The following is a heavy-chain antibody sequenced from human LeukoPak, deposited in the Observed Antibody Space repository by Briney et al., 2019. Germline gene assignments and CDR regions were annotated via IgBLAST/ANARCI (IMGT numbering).Heavy chain of an antibody. Sequence: ASVKASCKASGYTFTNYGVSWVRQAPGQGLEWMGWMNPNSGNTGYAQKFQGRVTMTRNTSISTAYMELSSLRSEDTAVYYCAREEGGNYDILTGYYNYYYYMDVWGKGTTVTVSS. CDR1: GYTFTNYG. V-gene: IGHV1-8*02. CDR2: MNPNSGNT. CDR3: AREEGGNYDILTGYYNYYYYMDV. D-gene: IGHD3-9*01. J-gene: IGHJ6*03.